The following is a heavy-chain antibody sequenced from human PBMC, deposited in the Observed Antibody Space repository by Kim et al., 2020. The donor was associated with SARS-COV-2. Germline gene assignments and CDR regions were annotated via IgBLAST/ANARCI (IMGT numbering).Heavy chain of an antibody. CDR2: IYYSGST. CDR1: GGSISSYY. D-gene: IGHD6-13*01. CDR3: ARMYSSSVLTIFDY. J-gene: IGHJ4*02. V-gene: IGHV4-59*13. Sequence: SETLSLTCTVSGGSISSYYWSWIRQPPGKGLEWIGYIYYSGSTNYNPSLKSRVTISVDTSKNQFSLKLSSVTAADTAVYYCARMYSSSVLTIFDYWGQGTLVTVSS.